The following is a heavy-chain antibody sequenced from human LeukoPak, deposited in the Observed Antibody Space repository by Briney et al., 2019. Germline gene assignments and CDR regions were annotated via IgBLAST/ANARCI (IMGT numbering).Heavy chain of an antibody. CDR1: GGSISSGSYY. D-gene: IGHD2-21*01. Sequence: SETLSLTCTVSGGSISSGSYYWGWIRQPPGKGLEWIGSIYYSGSTYYNPSLKSRVTISVDTSKNQFSLKLSSVTAADTAVYSCAEGGTGHLANWGQGILVTVSS. J-gene: IGHJ4*02. V-gene: IGHV4-39*07. CDR2: IYYSGST. CDR3: AEGGTGHLAN.